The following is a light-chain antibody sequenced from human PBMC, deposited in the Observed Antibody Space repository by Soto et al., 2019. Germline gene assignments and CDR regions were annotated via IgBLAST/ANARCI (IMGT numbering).Light chain of an antibody. CDR1: QSVSNN. CDR3: LQRSNWPRT. CDR2: DAS. V-gene: IGKV3-11*01. Sequence: EIVLTQSPATLSLSPGERATLSCRASQSVSNNLAWYQQRPGQDPRLLIYDASSRATAIPDRFSGSGSGTDFTLTISSLEPEDCAVYYCLQRSNWPRTFGQGTKLEIK. J-gene: IGKJ2*01.